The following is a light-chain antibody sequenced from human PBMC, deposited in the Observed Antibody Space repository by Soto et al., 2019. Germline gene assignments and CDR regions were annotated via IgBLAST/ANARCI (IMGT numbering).Light chain of an antibody. J-gene: IGKJ3*01. V-gene: IGKV1-27*01. CDR3: QKYSSVPV. Sequence: DIQMTQSPTSLSASVGDRVTITCRASQGIRNYVAWYQQIPGKAPKLLIYAASTLQSGVPSRFSGSGSGTDFTLTINGLQPEDVATYSCQKYSSVPVFGHGPKVEIK. CDR2: AAS. CDR1: QGIRNY.